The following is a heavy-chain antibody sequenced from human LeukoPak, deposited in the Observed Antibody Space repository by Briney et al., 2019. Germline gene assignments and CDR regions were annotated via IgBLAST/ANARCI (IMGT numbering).Heavy chain of an antibody. CDR1: GFTFSSYW. CDR2: INSDGSST. CDR3: ARSLIDYGSGSYYVDY. V-gene: IGHV3-74*01. D-gene: IGHD3-10*01. J-gene: IGHJ4*02. Sequence: GGSLRLSCAASGFTFSSYWMHWVRQAPGKGLVWVSLINSDGSSTSYADSVKGRFTISRDNAKSTLYLQMNSLRAEDTAVYYCARSLIDYGSGSYYVDYWGQGTLVTVSS.